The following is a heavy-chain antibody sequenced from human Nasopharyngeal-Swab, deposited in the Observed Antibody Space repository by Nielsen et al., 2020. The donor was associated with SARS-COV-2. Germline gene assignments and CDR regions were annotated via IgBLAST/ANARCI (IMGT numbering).Heavy chain of an antibody. D-gene: IGHD3-16*02. Sequence: SETLSLTCAVYGGSFSGYFWSWIRQPPGKGLEWIGEINHSGSTNYNPSLKSRVTISVDTSKNQFSLKLSSVTAADTAVYYCARNFGYVWGSYRRHYFDYWGQGTLVTASS. CDR2: INHSGST. CDR1: GGSFSGYF. CDR3: ARNFGYVWGSYRRHYFDY. J-gene: IGHJ4*02. V-gene: IGHV4-34*01.